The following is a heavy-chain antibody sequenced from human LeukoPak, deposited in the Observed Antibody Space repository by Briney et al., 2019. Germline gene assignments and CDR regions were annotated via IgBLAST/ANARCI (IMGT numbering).Heavy chain of an antibody. Sequence: SETLSLTCAVYGGSLSDYFWTWIRQTPGKGLEWIAEINRRRSTNYNPSLKSRVSISIDTSKNHFSLKLLSVTAADTAIYYCARSDFGDYEGRYMDVWGKGTTVTVSS. D-gene: IGHD4-17*01. J-gene: IGHJ6*03. CDR3: ARSDFGDYEGRYMDV. CDR2: INRRRST. CDR1: GGSLSDYF. V-gene: IGHV4-34*01.